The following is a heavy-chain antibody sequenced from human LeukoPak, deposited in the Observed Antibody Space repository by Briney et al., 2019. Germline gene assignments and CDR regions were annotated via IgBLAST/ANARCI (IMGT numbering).Heavy chain of an antibody. CDR2: IRYDGSNK. CDR3: AKDGGSDPDSFDI. CDR1: GFIFNTYV. D-gene: IGHD2-15*01. J-gene: IGHJ3*02. V-gene: IGHV3-30*02. Sequence: GGSLRLSCAASGFIFNTYVMHWVRQAPGKGLEWLAFIRYDGSNKNYADSVKGRFTISRDNTKNSLYLQMNSLRAEDTAVYYCAKDGGSDPDSFDIWGQGTMVTVSS.